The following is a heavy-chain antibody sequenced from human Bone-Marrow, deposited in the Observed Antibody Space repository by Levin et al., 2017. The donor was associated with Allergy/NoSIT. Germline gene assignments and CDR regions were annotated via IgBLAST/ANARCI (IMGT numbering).Heavy chain of an antibody. J-gene: IGHJ3*02. Sequence: ASVKVSCKATGYSFSRYDINWERQATGQGPEWMGWLNPNSGNTVLAQKFQGRVTLTRNTSISTAYLELSSLRDDDTALYYCARGLLLYPHAFDIWGQGTVVTVSS. CDR3: ARGLLLYPHAFDI. CDR1: GYSFSRYD. V-gene: IGHV1-8*01. D-gene: IGHD2-2*02. CDR2: LNPNSGNT.